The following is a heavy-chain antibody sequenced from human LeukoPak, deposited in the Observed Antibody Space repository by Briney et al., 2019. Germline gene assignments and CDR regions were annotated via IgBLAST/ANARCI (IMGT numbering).Heavy chain of an antibody. D-gene: IGHD3-10*01. Sequence: GGSLRLSCAASGFTFSSYEMNWVRQAPGKGLEWVATINQDGGEKYYVDSVKGRFTISRDNAKNSLFLQMNSLRADDTAVYFCVKPFYYSSGSLNWGQGTLVTVSS. V-gene: IGHV3-7*01. CDR2: INQDGGEK. CDR3: VKPFYYSSGSLN. CDR1: GFTFSSYE. J-gene: IGHJ4*02.